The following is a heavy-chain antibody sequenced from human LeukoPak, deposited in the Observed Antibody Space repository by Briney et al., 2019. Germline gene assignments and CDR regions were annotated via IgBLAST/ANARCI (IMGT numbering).Heavy chain of an antibody. CDR3: ARGVAVAGCYFDY. J-gene: IGHJ4*02. V-gene: IGHV4-59*01. Sequence: SETPSLTCTVSGGSISSYYWSWIRQPPGKGLEWIGYIYYSGSTNYNPSLKSRVTISVDTSKNQFSLKLGSVTAADTAVYYCARGVAVAGCYFDYWGQGTLVTVSS. D-gene: IGHD6-19*01. CDR2: IYYSGST. CDR1: GGSISSYY.